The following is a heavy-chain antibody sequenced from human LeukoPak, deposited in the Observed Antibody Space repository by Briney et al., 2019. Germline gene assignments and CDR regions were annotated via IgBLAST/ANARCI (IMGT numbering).Heavy chain of an antibody. CDR2: INPNGGST. Sequence: ASVKVSCKASGYTFTTYYIHWVRQAPGQGLGWRGIINPNGGSTTYAQKFQGRVTMTRDTSTSTVYMELSSLRSEDTAVFYCARDSIVGATRFDLWGRGTLVTVSS. CDR1: GYTFTTYY. D-gene: IGHD1-26*01. V-gene: IGHV1-46*01. CDR3: ARDSIVGATRFDL. J-gene: IGHJ2*01.